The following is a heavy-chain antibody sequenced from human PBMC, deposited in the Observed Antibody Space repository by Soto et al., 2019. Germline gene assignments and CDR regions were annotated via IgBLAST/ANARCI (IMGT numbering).Heavy chain of an antibody. CDR1: GGSISGEGYY. D-gene: IGHD6-13*01. V-gene: IGHV4-31*03. CDR3: ARAWTATAGWANWFDR. Sequence: QVQLQESGPGLVEPSQTLSLTCTVSGGSISGEGYYWSWIRQYSGRGLEWIRYIHYSGSTYSNPSLKSRVTISVDTSKPQFFLKLTSVTAADTAVYYCARAWTATAGWANWFDRWGQGTLVTVSS. CDR2: IHYSGST. J-gene: IGHJ5*02.